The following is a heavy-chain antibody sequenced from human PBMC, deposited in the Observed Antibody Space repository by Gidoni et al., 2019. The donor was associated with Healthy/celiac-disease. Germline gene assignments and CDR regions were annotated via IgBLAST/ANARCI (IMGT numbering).Heavy chain of an antibody. CDR1: VYSVSSTSAA. V-gene: IGHV6-1*01. CDR2: TYYRSKWYN. CDR3: ARDGPDSSGYYYDY. D-gene: IGHD3-22*01. J-gene: IGHJ4*02. Sequence: VTLQHSAPRLVQPSPTLSLTCPLPVYSVSSTSAAWNWIRQSPSRGLEWLGRTYYRSKWYNDYAGSGKSRITINPDTAKNQFSLQLNSVTPEDTAVYYCARDGPDSSGYYYDYWGQGTLVTVSS.